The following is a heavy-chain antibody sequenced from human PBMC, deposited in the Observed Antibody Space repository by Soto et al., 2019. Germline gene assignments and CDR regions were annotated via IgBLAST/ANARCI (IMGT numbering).Heavy chain of an antibody. CDR2: IRSSSTTI. J-gene: IGHJ4*02. CDR3: ARDVSGSSIAAPYFDY. D-gene: IGHD6-6*01. Sequence: EVQLVESGGGLVQPGGSLRLSCAASGFTFTSYSMNWVRQAPGKGLEWVSYIRSSSTTIYYADSVKGGFTMSRGNAKTSLYLQMSRLTAEDTAVYYCARDVSGSSIAAPYFDYWGQGTLVTVSS. CDR1: GFTFTSYS. V-gene: IGHV3-48*01.